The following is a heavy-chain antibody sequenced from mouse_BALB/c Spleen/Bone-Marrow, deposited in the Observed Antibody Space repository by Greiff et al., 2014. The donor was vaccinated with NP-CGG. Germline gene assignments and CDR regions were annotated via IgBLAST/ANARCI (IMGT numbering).Heavy chain of an antibody. V-gene: IGHV1-5*01. J-gene: IGHJ1*01. CDR1: GYTFTSFW. Sequence: EVQLQQSGTVLARPGVSVKMSCKASGYTFTSFWMHWVKQRPGQGLEWIGAVYPGNNDTNYNQNFKGKAKLTAVTSTSTAYMEFSSLTNEDSAVYYCTRYLYGGRDWYFDVWGAGTTVTVSS. CDR3: TRYLYGGRDWYFDV. CDR2: VYPGNNDT. D-gene: IGHD1-1*01.